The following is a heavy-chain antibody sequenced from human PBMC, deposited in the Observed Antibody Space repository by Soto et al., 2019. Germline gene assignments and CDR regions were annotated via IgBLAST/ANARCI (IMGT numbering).Heavy chain of an antibody. Sequence: SETLSLTCTVSGASISGFYWSWIRKSAGKALEWIGRIYATGTTDYNPSLKSRVMMSVDTSKKQFSLKLRSVTAADTAVYYCVRDGTKTLRDWFDTWGQGISVTVSS. J-gene: IGHJ5*02. CDR1: GASISGFY. V-gene: IGHV4-4*07. D-gene: IGHD1-1*01. CDR2: IYATGTT. CDR3: VRDGTKTLRDWFDT.